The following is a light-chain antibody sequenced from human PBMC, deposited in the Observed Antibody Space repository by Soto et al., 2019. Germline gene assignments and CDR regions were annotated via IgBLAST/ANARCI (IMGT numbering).Light chain of an antibody. CDR2: GAS. CDR3: QQYVISVT. J-gene: IGKJ5*01. V-gene: IGKV3-20*01. CDR1: QSVSSSY. Sequence: IGLTQSPGTLSLSPGERATLSCRASQSVSSSYLAWYQQKPSQAPRLLIYGASSRATGIPDRFSGSGSGTDFTLTIGRLEPQDSAMYYCQQYVISVTFGQRTRLAI.